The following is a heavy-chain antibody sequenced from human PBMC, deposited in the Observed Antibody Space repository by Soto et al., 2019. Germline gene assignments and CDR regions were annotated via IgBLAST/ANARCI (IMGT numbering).Heavy chain of an antibody. Sequence: EVQLVESGGGLVKPGGSLRLSCAASGFTFSSYSMNWVRQAPGKGLEWVSSISSSSSYIYYADSVKGRFTISRDNAKNSLYLQMNSLRDEDTAVYYCARELPTYYYDSSGLGPYGMDVWGQGTTVTVSS. CDR3: ARELPTYYYDSSGLGPYGMDV. J-gene: IGHJ6*02. CDR1: GFTFSSYS. CDR2: ISSSSSYI. V-gene: IGHV3-21*01. D-gene: IGHD3-22*01.